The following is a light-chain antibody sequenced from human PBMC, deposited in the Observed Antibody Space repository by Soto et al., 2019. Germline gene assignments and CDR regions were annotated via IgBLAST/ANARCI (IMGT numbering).Light chain of an antibody. CDR3: QQYDNHPLT. CDR2: DAS. Sequence: DIQMTQSPSSLSASVGDRVTSTCQARPDITNYLNWYQQKSGKAPKLLIYDASDLETGVPSRFSGSGYGTDVTFTINSLQPEDIATYYWQQYDNHPLTFGGGTKVEIK. V-gene: IGKV1-33*01. CDR1: PDITNY. J-gene: IGKJ4*01.